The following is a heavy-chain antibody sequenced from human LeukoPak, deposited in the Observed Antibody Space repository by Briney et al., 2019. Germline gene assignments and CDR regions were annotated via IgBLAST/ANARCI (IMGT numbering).Heavy chain of an antibody. Sequence: QAGGSLRLSCAASGFTFDDYAMHWVRQAPGKGLEWVSGISWNSGSIGYADSVKGRFTISRDNAKNSLYLQMNSLRAEDTALYYCAKDSGSYYRGWAYAFDIWGQGTMVTVSS. CDR1: GFTFDDYA. D-gene: IGHD1-26*01. CDR3: AKDSGSYYRGWAYAFDI. V-gene: IGHV3-9*01. J-gene: IGHJ3*02. CDR2: ISWNSGSI.